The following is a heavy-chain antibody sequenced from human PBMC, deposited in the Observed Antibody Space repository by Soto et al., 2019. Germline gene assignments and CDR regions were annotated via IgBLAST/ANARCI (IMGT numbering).Heavy chain of an antibody. CDR1: GFTFSSYA. J-gene: IGHJ6*02. D-gene: IGHD6-6*01. Sequence: QVQLVESGGGVVQPGRSLRLSCAASGFTFSSYAMHWVRQAPGKGLEWVAVISYDGSNKYYADSVKGRFTISRDNSKKLQYLQMNSPRAEETTGYYCARLALDDYYHYYGMHVWGQGTTFTESS. CDR3: ARLALDDYYHYYGMHV. CDR2: ISYDGSNK. V-gene: IGHV3-30-3*01.